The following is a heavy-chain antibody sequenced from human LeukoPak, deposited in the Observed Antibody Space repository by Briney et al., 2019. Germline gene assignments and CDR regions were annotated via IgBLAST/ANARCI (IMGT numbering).Heavy chain of an antibody. J-gene: IGHJ3*02. CDR1: GFTFSSYS. V-gene: IGHV3-48*01. D-gene: IGHD2-2*01. CDR2: ISSSSSTI. Sequence: PGGSLRLSCAASGFTFSSYSMNWVRQAPGKGLEWVSYISSSSSTIYYADSVKGRFTISRDNAKNSLYLQMSSLRAEDTAVYYCARDRHLGYCSSTSCPHDAFDIWGQGTMVTVSS. CDR3: ARDRHLGYCSSTSCPHDAFDI.